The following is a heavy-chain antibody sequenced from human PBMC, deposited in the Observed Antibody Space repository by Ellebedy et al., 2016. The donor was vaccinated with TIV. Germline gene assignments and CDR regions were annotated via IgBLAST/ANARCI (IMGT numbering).Heavy chain of an antibody. CDR2: INPSGGRT. D-gene: IGHD2-15*01. Sequence: ASVKVSCKASGYTFTNYHMHWVRRAPGQGLEWMGIINPSGGRTSYGQKFQGRVTMTRDTSTSTVYLELIGLRSEDTAVYYCARRYCSGGSCKADYWGQGTLVTVSS. CDR1: GYTFTNYH. CDR3: ARRYCSGGSCKADY. V-gene: IGHV1-46*01. J-gene: IGHJ4*02.